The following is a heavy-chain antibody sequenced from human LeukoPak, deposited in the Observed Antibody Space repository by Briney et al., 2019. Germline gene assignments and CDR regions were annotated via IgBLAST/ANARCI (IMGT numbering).Heavy chain of an antibody. CDR2: ISFSGSYI. D-gene: IGHD1-26*01. V-gene: IGHV3-21*01. CDR1: GFTFSNYS. CDR3: AKGRGWEASYYYYYMDV. Sequence: PGGSLRLSCAASGFTFSNYSMNWVRQAPGKGLEWVSSISFSGSYIYYADSLRGRITISRDNTKNSLYLQMNSLRAEDTAVYYCAKGRGWEASYYYYYMDVWGKGTTVTVSS. J-gene: IGHJ6*03.